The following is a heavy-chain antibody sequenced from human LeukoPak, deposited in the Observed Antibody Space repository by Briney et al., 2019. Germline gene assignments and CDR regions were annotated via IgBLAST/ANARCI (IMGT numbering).Heavy chain of an antibody. CDR1: GFTVSSNY. CDR2: IYSGGST. D-gene: IGHD1-26*01. J-gene: IGHJ4*02. V-gene: IGHV3-53*01. CDR3: ARAPSGSSRGFDY. Sequence: PGGSLRLSCAASGFTVSSNYMSWVRQAPGKGLEWVSVIYSGGSTYYADSVKGRFTISRDNSKNTLYLQMNSLRAEDTAVYYCARAPSGSSRGFDYWGQGTLVTVSS.